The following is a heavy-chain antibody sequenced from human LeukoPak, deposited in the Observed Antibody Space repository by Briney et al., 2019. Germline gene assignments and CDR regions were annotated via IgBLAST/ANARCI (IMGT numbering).Heavy chain of an antibody. CDR1: GGSFSGYY. Sequence: PSETLSLTCAVYGGSFSGYYWSWIRQPPGKGLEWIGEINHSGSTNYNPSLKSRVTISVDTSKNQFSPKLSSVTAADTAVYYCARGRLTNYYDFWSGYSSFDYWGQGTLVTVSS. CDR3: ARGRLTNYYDFWSGYSSFDY. D-gene: IGHD3-3*01. J-gene: IGHJ4*02. V-gene: IGHV4-34*01. CDR2: INHSGST.